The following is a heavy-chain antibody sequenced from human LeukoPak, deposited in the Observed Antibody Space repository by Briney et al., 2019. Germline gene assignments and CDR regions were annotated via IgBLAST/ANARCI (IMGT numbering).Heavy chain of an antibody. Sequence: PGGSLRLSCAASGFTFDDYAMHWVRQAPGKGLEWVSLISWDGGSTYYADSVKGRFTISRDNSKNSLYLQMNSLRAEDTALYYCAKGTYYYDSSGYYGLDYWGQGTLVTVSS. D-gene: IGHD3-22*01. J-gene: IGHJ4*02. CDR2: ISWDGGST. CDR1: GFTFDDYA. CDR3: AKGTYYYDSSGYYGLDY. V-gene: IGHV3-43D*04.